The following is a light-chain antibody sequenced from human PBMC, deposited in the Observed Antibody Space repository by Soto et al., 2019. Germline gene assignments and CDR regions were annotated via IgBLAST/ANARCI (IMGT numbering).Light chain of an antibody. CDR1: QSVSSY. V-gene: IGKV3-11*01. CDR2: DAS. J-gene: IGKJ5*01. CDR3: QQRSNWPPIT. Sequence: EIVLTQSPATLSLSPGERATLSCRASQSVSSYLAWYQQKPGQAPRLLIYDASNRATGIPVRFSGSGSGTDFTLTISSLEPEDFAVYSCQQRSNWPPITFGQGTRLEIK.